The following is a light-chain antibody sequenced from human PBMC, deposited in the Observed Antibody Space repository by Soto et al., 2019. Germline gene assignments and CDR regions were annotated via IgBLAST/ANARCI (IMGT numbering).Light chain of an antibody. CDR1: QSLLYENGYTY. V-gene: IGKV2-28*01. CDR3: MQAIKLPYT. CDR2: FGS. Sequence: DIVMTQSPLSLPVTPGEPASISCRSSQSLLYENGYTYFYWYVQKPGQPPQLLIYFGSNRPSGVPDRFSGSVSGTDFTLKISSVETEDVAVYYCMQAIKLPYTFGQGTKLEIK. J-gene: IGKJ2*01.